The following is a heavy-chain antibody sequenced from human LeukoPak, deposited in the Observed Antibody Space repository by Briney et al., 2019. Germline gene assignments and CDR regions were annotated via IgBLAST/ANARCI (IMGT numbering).Heavy chain of an antibody. J-gene: IGHJ6*03. V-gene: IGHV4-39*07. CDR1: GGSISSSSYY. D-gene: IGHD1-26*01. CDR2: IYYSGST. CDR3: ARDQRGSYHYSNYYYYMDV. Sequence: SETLSLTCTVSGGSISSSSYYWGWIRQPPGKGLEWIGSIYYSGSTYYNPSLKSRVTISVDTSKNQFSLKLSSVTAADTAVYYCARDQRGSYHYSNYYYYMDVWGKGTTVTISS.